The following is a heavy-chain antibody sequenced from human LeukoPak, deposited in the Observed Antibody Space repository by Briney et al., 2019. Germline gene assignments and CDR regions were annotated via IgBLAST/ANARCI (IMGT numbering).Heavy chain of an antibody. Sequence: GGSLRLSCAASGFTFDDYGMSWVRRAPGKGLEWVSGINWNGGSTGYADSVKGRFTISRDNAKNTLYLQMNSLRAEDTAVYYCAKDAQAYSSSWYDYWGQGTLVTVSS. J-gene: IGHJ4*02. CDR1: GFTFDDYG. CDR3: AKDAQAYSSSWYDY. V-gene: IGHV3-20*04. CDR2: INWNGGST. D-gene: IGHD6-13*01.